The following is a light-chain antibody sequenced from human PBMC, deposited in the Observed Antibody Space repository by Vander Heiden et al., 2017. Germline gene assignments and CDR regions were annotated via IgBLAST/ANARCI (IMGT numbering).Light chain of an antibody. Sequence: SYVLTQPPPASVAPGKTATITCGGNNSGSQNVHGYKLQPGQAPVLVVSYHNGRPSGIPERFSGSSSGTTATLTITRVEAGDEADFYCQVWDSSGDHLIFGGGTKLTVL. CDR3: QVWDSSGDHLI. CDR2: YHN. CDR1: NSGSQN. J-gene: IGLJ2*01. V-gene: IGLV3-21*04.